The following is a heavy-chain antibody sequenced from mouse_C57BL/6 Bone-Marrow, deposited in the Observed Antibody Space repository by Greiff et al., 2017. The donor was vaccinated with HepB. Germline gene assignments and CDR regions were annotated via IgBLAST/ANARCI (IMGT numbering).Heavy chain of an antibody. CDR3: TYYGSSHYFDY. V-gene: IGHV14-4*01. Sequence: VQLQQSGAELVRPGASVKLSCTASGFNIKDDYMHWVKQRPEQGLEWIGWIDPENGDTEYASKFQGKATITADTSSNTAYLQLSSLTSEDTAVYYGTYYGSSHYFDYWGQGTTLTVSS. CDR2: IDPENGDT. J-gene: IGHJ2*01. D-gene: IGHD1-1*01. CDR1: GFNIKDDY.